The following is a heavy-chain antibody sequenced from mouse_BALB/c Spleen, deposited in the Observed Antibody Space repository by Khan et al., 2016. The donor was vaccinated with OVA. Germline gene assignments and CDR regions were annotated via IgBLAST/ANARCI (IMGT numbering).Heavy chain of an antibody. Sequence: QVQLKQSGAELVRPGVSVKISCKGSGYTFTDFTMHWVKQSPTKSLEWIGVISTYYGDVTYNQKFKDKATMTVDKSSSTAYMELARLSAVSVAIVLLGRGGGGDRFAYWGQGTLVTVSA. CDR3: GRGGGGDRFAY. CDR1: GYTFTDFT. CDR2: ISTYYGDV. J-gene: IGHJ3*01. D-gene: IGHD4-1*01. V-gene: IGHV1S137*01.